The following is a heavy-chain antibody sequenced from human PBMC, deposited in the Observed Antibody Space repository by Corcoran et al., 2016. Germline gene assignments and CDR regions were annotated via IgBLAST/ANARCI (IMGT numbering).Heavy chain of an antibody. D-gene: IGHD3-22*01. CDR3: ATAPYDSKGYAANFDY. CDR2: LYSDGST. CDR1: GFTVSSNY. J-gene: IGHJ4*02. Sequence: EVQLVESGGGLIQPGGSLRLSCAAFGFTVSSNYMSWVRQAPGKGLEWVSVLYSDGSTYYADSVKGRFTISRENSKNTLYLQMNSLRAEETAVYYCATAPYDSKGYAANFDYWGQGTLVTVSS. V-gene: IGHV3-53*01.